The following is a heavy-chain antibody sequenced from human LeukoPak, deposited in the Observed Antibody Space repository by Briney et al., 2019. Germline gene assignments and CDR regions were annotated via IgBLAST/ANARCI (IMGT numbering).Heavy chain of an antibody. CDR3: ARDGTYYDYVWGSYRYDGDAFDI. J-gene: IGHJ3*02. Sequence: SETLSLTCTVSGVSISSGSYYWRWLRQPAGTGLEWIGRFYTSGSTNYNPSLKSRVTISVDTSKNQFSLKLSSVTAADTAVYYCARDGTYYDYVWGSYRYDGDAFDIWGQGTMVTISS. V-gene: IGHV4-61*02. CDR2: FYTSGST. D-gene: IGHD3-16*02. CDR1: GVSISSGSYY.